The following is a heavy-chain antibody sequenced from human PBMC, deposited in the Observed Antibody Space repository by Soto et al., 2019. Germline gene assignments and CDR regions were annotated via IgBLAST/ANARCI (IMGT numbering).Heavy chain of an antibody. CDR1: GGSISSHS. J-gene: IGHJ6*03. Sequence: HVQLQESGPGLVKPSETLSLTCTVSGGSISSHSLTWIRQPPGKGLEWIGHVSYSGSTNYNPSLNSRVTISVDTSKKQFSLKLTFVTAADTAMYYCARSYNDFWSGSYYYYMDVWGKGTTVTVSS. CDR2: VSYSGST. V-gene: IGHV4-59*08. D-gene: IGHD3-3*01. CDR3: ARSYNDFWSGSYYYYMDV.